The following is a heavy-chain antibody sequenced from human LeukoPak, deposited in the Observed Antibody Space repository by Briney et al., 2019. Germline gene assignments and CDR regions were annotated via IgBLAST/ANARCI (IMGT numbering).Heavy chain of an antibody. Sequence: GGSLRLSCAASGFTFSSYSMNWVRQAPGKGLEWISYISSGSSTIYYADSVEGRFTISRDNAKNSLYLQMNGLRAEDTAVYYCARDPAGAGIYYDYWGQGTLVTVSS. CDR1: GFTFSSYS. CDR3: ARDPAGAGIYYDY. CDR2: ISSGSSTI. D-gene: IGHD6-19*01. V-gene: IGHV3-48*01. J-gene: IGHJ4*02.